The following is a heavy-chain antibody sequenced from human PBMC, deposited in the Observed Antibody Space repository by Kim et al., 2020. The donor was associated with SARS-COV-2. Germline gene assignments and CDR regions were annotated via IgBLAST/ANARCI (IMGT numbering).Heavy chain of an antibody. CDR3: ARVTIIVGTKVDH. Sequence: GGSLRLSCAASGFIFSNYWMTWVRQAPGKGLEWVANIRPDGGEIYYVDSVKGRFTISRDNAKNSLYLQMNSLRAEDTAVYYCARVTIIVGTKVDHWGQGTLVTVSA. D-gene: IGHD5-12*01. V-gene: IGHV3-7*02. CDR2: IRPDGGEI. J-gene: IGHJ4*02. CDR1: GFIFSNYW.